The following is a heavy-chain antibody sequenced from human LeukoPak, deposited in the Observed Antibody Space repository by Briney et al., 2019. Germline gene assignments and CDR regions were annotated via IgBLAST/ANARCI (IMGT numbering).Heavy chain of an antibody. CDR3: AKSSSGWVREIDY. V-gene: IGHV1-46*01. CDR2: INPSGGST. CDR1: GYTFTSYG. D-gene: IGHD6-19*01. J-gene: IGHJ4*02. Sequence: RASVKVSCTASGYTFTSYGISWVRQAPGQGLEWMGIINPSGGSTSYAQKFQGRVTTTRDTSTSTVYMELSSLRSEDTAVYYCAKSSSGWVREIDYWGQGTLVTVSS.